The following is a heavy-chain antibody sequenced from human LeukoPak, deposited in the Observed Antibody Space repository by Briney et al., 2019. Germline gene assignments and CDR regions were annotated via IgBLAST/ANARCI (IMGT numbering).Heavy chain of an antibody. J-gene: IGHJ3*02. Sequence: PGGSLRLSCAASGFTFSSYGMSWVRQAPGKGLEWVSAISGSGGSTYYADSVKGRFTISRDNSKNTLYLQMNSLRAEDTAVYYCAKMNYDTLTGYYIGCAFDIWGQGTMVTVSS. CDR2: ISGSGGST. V-gene: IGHV3-23*01. CDR1: GFTFSSYG. CDR3: AKMNYDTLTGYYIGCAFDI. D-gene: IGHD3-9*01.